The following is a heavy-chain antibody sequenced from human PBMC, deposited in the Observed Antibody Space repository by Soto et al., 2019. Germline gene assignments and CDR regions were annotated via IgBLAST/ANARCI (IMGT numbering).Heavy chain of an antibody. CDR3: ARADCSGAYCYSWPFNYGVDV. J-gene: IGHJ6*02. CDR1: GFTFNTYG. V-gene: IGHV3-33*08. CDR2: IWYDGSNK. D-gene: IGHD2-15*01. Sequence: QVQLVESGGGVVQPGGSLRLSCTTSGFTFNTYGMHWVRQAPGKGLEWVAIIWYDGSNKYYADSVKGRFTISRDNSRNTLYLQMNSLRAEDRALYYCARADCSGAYCYSWPFNYGVDVWGQWTTVTVSS.